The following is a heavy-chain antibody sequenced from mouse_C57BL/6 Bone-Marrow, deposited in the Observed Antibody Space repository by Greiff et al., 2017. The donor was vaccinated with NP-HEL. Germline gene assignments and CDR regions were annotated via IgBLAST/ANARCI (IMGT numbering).Heavy chain of an antibody. CDR3: ARGTAQAGAWFAY. Sequence: EVQLKESGPVLVKPGASVKMSCKASGYTFTDYYMNWVKQSHGKSLEWIGVINPYNGGTSYNQKFKGKATLTVDKSSSTAYMELNSLTSEDSAVYYCARGTAQAGAWFAYWGQGTLVTVSA. J-gene: IGHJ3*01. CDR2: INPYNGGT. V-gene: IGHV1-19*01. D-gene: IGHD3-2*02. CDR1: GYTFTDYY.